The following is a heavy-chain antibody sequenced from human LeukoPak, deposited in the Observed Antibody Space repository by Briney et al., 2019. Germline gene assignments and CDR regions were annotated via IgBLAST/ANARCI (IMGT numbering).Heavy chain of an antibody. J-gene: IGHJ4*02. CDR3: AREGLLWFGELNY. CDR1: GFTFDDYG. D-gene: IGHD3-10*01. Sequence: GGSLRLSCAASGFTFDDYGMSWVRQAPGKGLEWVANIKQDGSEKYYVDSVKGRFTISRDNAKNSLYLQMNSLRAEDTAVYYCAREGLLWFGELNYWGQGTLVTVSS. V-gene: IGHV3-7*01. CDR2: IKQDGSEK.